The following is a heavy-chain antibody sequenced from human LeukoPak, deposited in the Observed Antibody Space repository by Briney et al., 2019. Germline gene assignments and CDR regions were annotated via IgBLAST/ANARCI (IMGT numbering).Heavy chain of an antibody. J-gene: IGHJ4*02. V-gene: IGHV3-48*02. CDR3: ARRGTYYYSSGFYYYFYY. D-gene: IGHD3-22*01. CDR2: ISGSSSTI. CDR1: GFPFRSYS. Sequence: GGSLRLSCAPSGFPFRSYSMNWVRQAPGKGLEWVSYISGSSSTIYYADSVKGRFTISRASAKNSLYLQMNSLRDEDTAVYFCARRGTYYYSSGFYYYFYYWSQGTLVTVSS.